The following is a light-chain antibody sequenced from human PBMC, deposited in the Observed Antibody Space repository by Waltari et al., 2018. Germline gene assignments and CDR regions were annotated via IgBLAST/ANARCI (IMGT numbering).Light chain of an antibody. V-gene: IGKV3-20*01. CDR3: QQYGSSVLYT. CDR1: QSLTKRY. J-gene: IGKJ2*01. CDR2: GAS. Sequence: VLTQSPGTLSLSPGERATLSCRASQSLTKRYLAWYQQKPGQAPRLLIYGASSRADGILERLSSSRSGTDFTLTISRLEHEDVAVYYCQQYGSSVLYTFGQGTKLEIK.